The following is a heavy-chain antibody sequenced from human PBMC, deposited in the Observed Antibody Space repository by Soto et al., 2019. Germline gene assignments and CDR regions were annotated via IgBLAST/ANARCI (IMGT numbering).Heavy chain of an antibody. CDR3: GRGRSGQIVVFY. CDR1: GYSFTDYH. D-gene: IGHD1-26*01. V-gene: IGHV1-2*02. CDR2: IGPESGAT. J-gene: IGHJ4*02. Sequence: ASVKVSCKASGYSFTDYHIHWVRQAPEQGPEWMGEIGPESGATRYAQRFQGRVTMTRDMSITTAYMELNNLSPDDTAVYYCGRGRSGQIVVFYWGQGTPVTVSS.